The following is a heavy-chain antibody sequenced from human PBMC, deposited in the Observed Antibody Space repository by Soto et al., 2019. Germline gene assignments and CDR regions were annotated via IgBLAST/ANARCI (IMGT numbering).Heavy chain of an antibody. Sequence: PSETLSLTCTVSGGSIRDYYWSWIRQPPGKGLEWIGYIYYTGTTTYNPSLKSRLSISEDTSKNQFSLKLSSVTSADTAVYYCARLGGYYQAFDNWGQGTLVTVSS. J-gene: IGHJ4*02. CDR1: GGSIRDYY. D-gene: IGHD3-22*01. CDR2: IYYTGTT. V-gene: IGHV4-59*08. CDR3: ARLGGYYQAFDN.